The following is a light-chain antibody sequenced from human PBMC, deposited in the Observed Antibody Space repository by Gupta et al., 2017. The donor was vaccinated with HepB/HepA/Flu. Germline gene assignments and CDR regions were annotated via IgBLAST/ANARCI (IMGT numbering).Light chain of an antibody. Sequence: QSALTQPPSASGSPGQSVTISCTGTSSDVGAYNYVTWYQQHPGKAPKLMIYEVNKRPSGVPDRFSGSKSGNTASLTVSGLQAEDEADYYRSSYAGSNNLVFGGGTKLTVL. CDR1: SSDVGAYNY. CDR2: EVN. V-gene: IGLV2-8*01. J-gene: IGLJ2*01. CDR3: SSYAGSNNLV.